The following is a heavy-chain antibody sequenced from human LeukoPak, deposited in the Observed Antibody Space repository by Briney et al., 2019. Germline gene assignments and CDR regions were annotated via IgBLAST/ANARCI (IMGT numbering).Heavy chain of an antibody. Sequence: GSVKVSCKASDYTFTNYGISWVRQAPGQGLEWMGWISASNGKTNSAQKFQGRVTMTTDTSTTTAYMELRSLTSDDTAVYYCARDIAVAGFDYWGQGTLVTVSS. CDR1: DYTFTNYG. CDR3: ARDIAVAGFDY. J-gene: IGHJ4*02. CDR2: ISASNGKT. D-gene: IGHD6-19*01. V-gene: IGHV1-18*01.